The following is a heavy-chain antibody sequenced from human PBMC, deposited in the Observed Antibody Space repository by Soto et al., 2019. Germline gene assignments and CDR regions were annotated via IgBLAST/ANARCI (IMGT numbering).Heavy chain of an antibody. J-gene: IGHJ4*02. Sequence: ASVKASCKASGGTFSSYAISWGRQAPGQGLEWMGRIIPILGIANYAQKLQGRVTMTTDTSTSTAYMQLRSLRSDDTAVYYCAGARYLVGYSSGWFIDYYDSSGSRYCFDYWGQGTLGTVA. CDR2: IIPILGIA. CDR1: GGTFSSYA. D-gene: IGHD3-22*01. V-gene: IGHV1-69*04. CDR3: AGARYLVGYSSGWFIDYYDSSGSRYCFDY.